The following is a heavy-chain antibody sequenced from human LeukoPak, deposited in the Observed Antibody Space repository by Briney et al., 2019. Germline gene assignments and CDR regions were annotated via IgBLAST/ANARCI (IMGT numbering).Heavy chain of an antibody. CDR3: ARDLLARLLLDY. CDR1: GFTFSSYA. D-gene: IGHD2-21*02. CDR2: ISYDGSNK. J-gene: IGHJ4*02. V-gene: IGHV3-30-3*01. Sequence: GRSLRLSCAASGFTFSSYAMHWVRQAPGKGLERVAVISYDGSNKYYADSVKGRFTISRDNSKNTLYLQMNSLRAEDTAVYYCARDLLARLLLDYWGQGTLVTVSS.